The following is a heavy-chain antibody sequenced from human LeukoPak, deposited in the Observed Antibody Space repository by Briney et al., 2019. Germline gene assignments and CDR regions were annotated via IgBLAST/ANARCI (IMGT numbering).Heavy chain of an antibody. J-gene: IGHJ4*02. V-gene: IGHV1-69*05. Sequence: ASVKVSXKASGGTFSSYAISWVRQAPGQGLEWMGRIIPIFCTANYAQKFQGRVTITTDESTSTAYMELSSLRSEDTAVYYCARDSGSSWYRNGGYYFDYWGQGTLVTVSS. CDR3: ARDSGSSWYRNGGYYFDY. D-gene: IGHD6-13*01. CDR1: GGTFSSYA. CDR2: IIPIFCTA.